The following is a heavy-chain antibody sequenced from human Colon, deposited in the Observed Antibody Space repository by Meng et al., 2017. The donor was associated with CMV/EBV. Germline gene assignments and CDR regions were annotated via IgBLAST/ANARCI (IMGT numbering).Heavy chain of an antibody. D-gene: IGHD6-6*01. CDR1: GFNFSSYG. J-gene: IGHJ4*02. CDR3: AKGGVAARGATYLDY. CDR2: IRFDGTNS. Sequence: GESLKISCAASGFNFSSYGIQWVRQAPGKGLEWVSFIRFDGTNSYSADSLKGRFTISRDNSKNTVLLQMNSLTPEDTAVYYCAKGGVAARGATYLDYWGQGTLVTVSS. V-gene: IGHV3-30*02.